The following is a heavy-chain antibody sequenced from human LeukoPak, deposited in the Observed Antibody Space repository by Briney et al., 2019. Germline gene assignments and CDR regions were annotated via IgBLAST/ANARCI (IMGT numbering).Heavy chain of an antibody. CDR2: IYSDGST. J-gene: IGHJ4*02. D-gene: IGHD4-17*01. V-gene: IGHV3-66*04. CDR1: GFTVSSKY. Sequence: PGGSLRLACAASGFTVSSKYMSWVRQAPGKGLEWVSVIYSDGSTYYADSVKGRFTVSRDNSKNTLYLQMNSLRAEDTAVYYCARQGSPLDYGDYLAYWGQGTLVTVSS. CDR3: ARQGSPLDYGDYLAY.